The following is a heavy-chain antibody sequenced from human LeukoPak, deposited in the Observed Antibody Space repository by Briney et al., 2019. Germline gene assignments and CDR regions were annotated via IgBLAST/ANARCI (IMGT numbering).Heavy chain of an antibody. D-gene: IGHD5-24*01. CDR2: LIPIFGTA. CDR1: GGTFSSYA. Sequence: EASVKVSCKASGGTFSSYAISWVRQAPGQGLEWMGGLIPIFGTANYAQKFQGRVTITTDESTSTAYMELSSLRSENTAVYYCARGNGGYNYFVLPFDYWGQGTLVTVSS. J-gene: IGHJ4*02. V-gene: IGHV1-69*05. CDR3: ARGNGGYNYFVLPFDY.